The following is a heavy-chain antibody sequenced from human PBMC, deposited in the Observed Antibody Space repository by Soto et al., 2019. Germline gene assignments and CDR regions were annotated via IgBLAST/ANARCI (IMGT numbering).Heavy chain of an antibody. V-gene: IGHV4-34*01. J-gene: IGHJ6*02. Sequence: TMSLTQAVNSRSFSGYYWSSIRQPPGKGLEWIGELNHSGRTNYNPSLKSRVTISVDTSKNQFSLKLSSVTAADTAVYYCARSSKGYCSSTSCYGAYYYYYYGMDVWGQGTTVTVSS. CDR2: LNHSGRT. CDR1: SRSFSGYY. CDR3: ARSSKGYCSSTSCYGAYYYYYYGMDV. D-gene: IGHD2-2*01.